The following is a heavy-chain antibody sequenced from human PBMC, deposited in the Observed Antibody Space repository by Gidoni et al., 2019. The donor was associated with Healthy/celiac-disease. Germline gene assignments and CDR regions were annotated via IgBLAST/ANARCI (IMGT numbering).Heavy chain of an antibody. Sequence: EVQLLESGGGLVQPGGSLRLSCAASGFTFSSYAMSWVRQAPGKGLEWVSAISGSGGSTYYADSVKGRFTISRDNSKNTLYLQMNSLRAEDTAVYYCAKDRGYYDSSVYYFDYWGQGTLVTVSS. D-gene: IGHD3-22*01. CDR2: ISGSGGST. J-gene: IGHJ4*02. CDR3: AKDRGYYDSSVYYFDY. V-gene: IGHV3-23*01. CDR1: GFTFSSYA.